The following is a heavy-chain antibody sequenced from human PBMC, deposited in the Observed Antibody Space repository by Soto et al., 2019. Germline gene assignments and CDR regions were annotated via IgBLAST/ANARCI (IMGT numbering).Heavy chain of an antibody. CDR2: IYHSGST. V-gene: IGHV4-30-2*01. D-gene: IGHD2-15*01. J-gene: IGHJ4*02. CDR1: GGSISSGGYS. CDR3: ARGQVVAAKH. Sequence: SETLSLTCAVSGGSISSGGYSWSWVRQPPGKGLEWIGYIYHSGSTYYNPSLKSRVTISVDRSKNQFSLKLSSVTAADTAVYYCARGQVVAAKHGGQGTLVTVSS.